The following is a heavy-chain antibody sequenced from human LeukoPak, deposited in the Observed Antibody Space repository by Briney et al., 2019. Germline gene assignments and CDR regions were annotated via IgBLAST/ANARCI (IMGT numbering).Heavy chain of an antibody. CDR3: ASSLASPWLVGAIAFDI. D-gene: IGHD1-26*01. V-gene: IGHV4-39*07. CDR2: IYYSGST. CDR1: GGSISSSSYY. J-gene: IGHJ3*02. Sequence: SETLSLTCTVSGGSISSSSYYWGWIRQPPGKGLEWIGSIYYSGSTYYNPSLKSRVTISVDTSKNQFSLKLSSVTAADTAVYYCASSLASPWLVGAIAFDIWGQGTMVTVSS.